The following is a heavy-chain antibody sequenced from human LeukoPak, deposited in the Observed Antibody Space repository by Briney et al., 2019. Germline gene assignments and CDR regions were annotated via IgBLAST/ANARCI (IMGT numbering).Heavy chain of an antibody. V-gene: IGHV4-34*01. Sequence: SETLSLTCAVYGGSFSGYYWSWIRQPPGKGLEWIGEINHSGSTNYNPSLKSRVTISVDTSKNQFSLKLSSVTAADTAVYYYAGGPGIVVVPAAYYWGQGTLVTVSS. CDR2: INHSGST. CDR3: AGGPGIVVVPAAYY. CDR1: GGSFSGYY. D-gene: IGHD2-2*01. J-gene: IGHJ4*02.